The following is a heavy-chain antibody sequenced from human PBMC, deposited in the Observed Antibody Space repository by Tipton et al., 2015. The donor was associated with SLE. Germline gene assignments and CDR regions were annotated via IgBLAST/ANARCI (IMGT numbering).Heavy chain of an antibody. CDR3: AREEGQWDAFDI. CDR2: IYYSGST. V-gene: IGHV4-59*01. Sequence: TLSLTCTVSGGSISSYYWSWIRQPPGKGLEWIGYIYYSGSTNYNPSLKSRVTISVDTSKNQFSLNLSSVTAADTAVYYCAREEGQWDAFDIWGQGTVVTVSS. D-gene: IGHD2-8*01. CDR1: GGSISSYY. J-gene: IGHJ3*02.